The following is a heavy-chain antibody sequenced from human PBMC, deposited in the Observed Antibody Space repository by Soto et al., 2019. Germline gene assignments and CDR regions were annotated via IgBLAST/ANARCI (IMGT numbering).Heavy chain of an antibody. V-gene: IGHV3-21*01. CDR2: TDRSSTYK. D-gene: IGHD6-6*01. Sequence: PVGSLRLSCVASGFTFESYSMNWVRQAPGKGLEWVSCTDRSSTYKYYAGSVRGRFTISRDNAKNSLFLQMDSLRVEDTAIYYCARDEATRPGWFDSWGQGTLVTVSS. CDR3: ARDEATRPGWFDS. J-gene: IGHJ5*01. CDR1: GFTFESYS.